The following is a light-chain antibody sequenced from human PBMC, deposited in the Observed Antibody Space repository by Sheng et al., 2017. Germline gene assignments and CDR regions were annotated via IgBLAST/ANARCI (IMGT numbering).Light chain of an antibody. CDR1: NIGIKS. CDR3: QVWDSGTDHAYVV. Sequence: SYVLTQPPSVSVAPGQTASITCGGYNIGIKSVHWYQQRPGQAPVLVVTDNNDRPSGIPERFSGSSSGSTATLTISRVEAGDEADYYCQVWDSGTDHAYVVFGGVPKLTVL. CDR2: DNN. J-gene: IGLJ2*01. V-gene: IGLV3-21*02.